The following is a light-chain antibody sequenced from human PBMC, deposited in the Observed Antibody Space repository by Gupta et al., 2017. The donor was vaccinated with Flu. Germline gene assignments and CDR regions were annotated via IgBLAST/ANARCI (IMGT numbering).Light chain of an antibody. CDR1: DFRTKS. CDR3: QVWDSSDSLSV. CDR2: DDN. V-gene: IGLV3-21*02. J-gene: IGLJ7*01. Sequence: TDKITCARDDFRTKSVHWYQQKPGKAPVMVVYDDNDRTAGIPERVSGSNSGNTATLTISGVEAEDEADYYCQVWDSSDSLSVFGGGTKLTVL.